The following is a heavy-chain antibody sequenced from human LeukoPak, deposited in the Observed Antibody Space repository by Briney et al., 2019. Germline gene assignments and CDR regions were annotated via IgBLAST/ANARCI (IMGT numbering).Heavy chain of an antibody. CDR3: AGDYIWGRLF. V-gene: IGHV3-74*01. J-gene: IGHJ4*01. Sequence: GGSLRLSYVGSGFSLSDCLMHWVRQTPGKGLMCVSRITSDGSTTWYADSVKGRFTVSRDNAKNTLFLEMNSLRDEDTAVYYCAGDYIWGRLFWGQGTLVTVSS. CDR1: GFSLSDCL. D-gene: IGHD3-16*01. CDR2: ITSDGSTT.